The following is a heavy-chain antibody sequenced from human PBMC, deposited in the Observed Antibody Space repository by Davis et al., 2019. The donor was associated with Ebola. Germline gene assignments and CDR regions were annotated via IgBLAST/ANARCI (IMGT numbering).Heavy chain of an antibody. Sequence: PSETLSLTCTVSGGSISTSSYYWSWIRQPPGKRLEWIGSIYYTGSAYYNSSLASRATISVDTSTNQFSLKLTSVTAADTAMYYCSERGSSVWGQGTLVTVSS. CDR3: SERGSSV. D-gene: IGHD3-10*01. J-gene: IGHJ4*02. CDR1: GGSISTSSYY. CDR2: IYYTGSA. V-gene: IGHV4-61*01.